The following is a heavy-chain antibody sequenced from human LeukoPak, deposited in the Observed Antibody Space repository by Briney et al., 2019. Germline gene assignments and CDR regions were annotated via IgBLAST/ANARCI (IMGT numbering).Heavy chain of an antibody. CDR3: ARKDTAMGFFDY. D-gene: IGHD5-18*01. Sequence: SETLSLTCTVSGYSISSGYYWGWIRQPPGKGLEWIGSIYHSGSTYYNPSLKSRVTIPVDTSKNQFSLKLSSVTAADTAVYYCARKDTAMGFFDYWGQGTLVTVSS. CDR2: IYHSGST. V-gene: IGHV4-38-2*02. J-gene: IGHJ4*02. CDR1: GYSISSGYY.